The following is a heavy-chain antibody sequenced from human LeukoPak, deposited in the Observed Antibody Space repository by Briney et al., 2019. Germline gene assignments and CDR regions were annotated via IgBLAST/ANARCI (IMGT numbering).Heavy chain of an antibody. V-gene: IGHV3-23*01. CDR2: ISGSGGST. Sequence: PGGSLRLSCAASGFTFSSYAMSWVRQAPGKGLEWVSAISGSGGSTYYADSVKGRFTISRDNSKNTLYLQVNSLRAEDTAVYYCAKDLESSSSGWYEEFDPWGQGTLVTVSS. D-gene: IGHD6-19*01. J-gene: IGHJ5*02. CDR3: AKDLESSSSGWYEEFDP. CDR1: GFTFSSYA.